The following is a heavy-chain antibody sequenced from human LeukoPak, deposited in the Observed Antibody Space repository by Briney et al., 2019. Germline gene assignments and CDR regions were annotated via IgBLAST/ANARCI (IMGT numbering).Heavy chain of an antibody. Sequence: ASVKVSCKASGGTFSSYAISWVRQAPGQGLEWMGRIIPILGIANHAQKFQGRVTITADKSTSTAYMELSSLRSEDTAVYYCASYYYRSGSYYFDYWGQGTLVTVSS. CDR2: IIPILGIA. CDR1: GGTFSSYA. D-gene: IGHD3-10*01. CDR3: ASYYYRSGSYYFDY. J-gene: IGHJ4*02. V-gene: IGHV1-69*04.